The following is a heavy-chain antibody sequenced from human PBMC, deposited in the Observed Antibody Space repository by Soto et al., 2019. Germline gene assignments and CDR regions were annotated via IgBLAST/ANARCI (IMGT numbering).Heavy chain of an antibody. CDR2: ISTHNGNT. J-gene: IGHJ4*02. V-gene: IGHV1-18*01. CDR3: ASGDYYDSSDY. D-gene: IGHD3-22*01. CDR1: GYTFTNYA. Sequence: ASVKVSCKASGYTFTNYAISWVRQAPGQGLECMGWISTHNGNTNYAQKLQGRVTMTTDTSTSTAYMELRSLRSDDTAVYYCASGDYYDSSDYWGQGTLVTVSS.